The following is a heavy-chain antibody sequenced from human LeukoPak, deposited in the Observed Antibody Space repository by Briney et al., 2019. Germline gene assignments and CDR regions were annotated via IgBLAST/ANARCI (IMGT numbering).Heavy chain of an antibody. CDR2: INSDGSST. J-gene: IGHJ6*02. CDR3: ARGDSIVVVTAQGDYYYYGMDV. Sequence: GGSLRLSCAASGFTFSSYWMHWVRQAPGKGLVWVSRINSDGSSTSYADSVKGRLTISRDNAKNTLYLQMNSLRAEDTAVYYCARGDSIVVVTAQGDYYYYGMDVWGQGTTVTVSS. V-gene: IGHV3-74*01. D-gene: IGHD2-21*02. CDR1: GFTFSSYW.